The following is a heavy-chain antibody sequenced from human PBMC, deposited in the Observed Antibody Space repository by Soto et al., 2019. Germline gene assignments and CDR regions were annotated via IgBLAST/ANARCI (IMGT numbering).Heavy chain of an antibody. V-gene: IGHV3-23*01. D-gene: IGHD6-19*01. CDR1: GFTFSSYA. CDR2: ISGSGGST. J-gene: IGHJ4*02. Sequence: EVQLLESGGGLVQPGGSLRLSCAASGFTFSSYAMSWVRQAPGKGLEWVSIISGSGGSTYYADSVKGRFTISIDSSKNTLYLQMNSLRAEDTAVYYCASRSSGWYFDYWGQGTLVTVSS. CDR3: ASRSSGWYFDY.